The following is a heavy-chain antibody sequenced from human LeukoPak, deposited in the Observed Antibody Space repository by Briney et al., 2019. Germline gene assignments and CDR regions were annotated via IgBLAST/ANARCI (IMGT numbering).Heavy chain of an antibody. Sequence: ASVKVSCKASGGTFSSYAISWVRQAPGQGLEWMGGIIPIFGTANYAQKFQGRVTITTDESTSTAYMELSSLRSEDTAVYYCASVHPQYCTNGVCYPPDYWGQGTLVTVSS. J-gene: IGHJ4*02. CDR1: GGTFSSYA. CDR3: ASVHPQYCTNGVCYPPDY. CDR2: IIPIFGTA. D-gene: IGHD2-8*01. V-gene: IGHV1-69*05.